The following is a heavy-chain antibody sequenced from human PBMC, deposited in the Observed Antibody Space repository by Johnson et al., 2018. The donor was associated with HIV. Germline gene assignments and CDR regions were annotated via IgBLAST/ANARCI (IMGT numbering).Heavy chain of an antibody. D-gene: IGHD6-19*01. CDR1: GFTFSSYA. CDR3: AKDLPSGWDGGDAFDI. CDR2: ISYDGSNK. V-gene: IGHV3-30*04. J-gene: IGHJ3*02. Sequence: QVQLVESGGGVVQPGRSLRLSCAASGFTFSSYAMHWVRQAPGKGLEWVAVISYDGSNKYYADSVKGRFTNSRDNSKNTLYLQMNSLRPEDTAVYYCAKDLPSGWDGGDAFDIWGQGTMVIVSS.